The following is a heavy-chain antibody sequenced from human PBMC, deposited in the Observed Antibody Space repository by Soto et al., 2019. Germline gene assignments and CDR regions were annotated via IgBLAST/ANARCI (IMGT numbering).Heavy chain of an antibody. Sequence: HVQLVESGGGVVQPGRSLRLSCAASGFTFSSYGMHWVRQAPGKGLEWVAVIWYDGSNKYYADSVKGRFTISRDNSKNTLYLQTNSLRAEDTAVYYCAGSSGYYFFDYWGQGTLVTVSS. D-gene: IGHD3-22*01. CDR1: GFTFSSYG. V-gene: IGHV3-33*01. J-gene: IGHJ4*02. CDR3: AGSSGYYFFDY. CDR2: IWYDGSNK.